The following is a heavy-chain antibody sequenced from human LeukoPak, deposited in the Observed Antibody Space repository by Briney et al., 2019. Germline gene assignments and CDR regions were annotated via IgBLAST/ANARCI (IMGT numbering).Heavy chain of an antibody. V-gene: IGHV1-46*01. CDR1: GYTFTSYY. Sequence: GASVKVSCKASGYTFTSYYMHWVRQAPGQGLEWMGIINPSGGSTSCAQKFQGRITIITDESTITAYMELSSLRSEDTAVYYCARAEDYYDSSGYLAAPNDAFDIWGQGTMVTVSS. D-gene: IGHD3-22*01. CDR2: INPSGGST. J-gene: IGHJ3*02. CDR3: ARAEDYYDSSGYLAAPNDAFDI.